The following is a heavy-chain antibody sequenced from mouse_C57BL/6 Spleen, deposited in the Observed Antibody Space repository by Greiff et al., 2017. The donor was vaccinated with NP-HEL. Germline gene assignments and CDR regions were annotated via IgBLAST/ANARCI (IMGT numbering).Heavy chain of an antibody. V-gene: IGHV1-69*01. Sequence: QVQLQQPGAELVMPGASVKLSCKASGYTFTSYWMHWVKQRPGQGLEWIGEIDPSDSYTNYNQKFKGKSTLTVDKSSSTAYMQLSSLTSEDSAVYYCASIGNYDYFDYWGQGTTLTVSS. CDR2: IDPSDSYT. CDR3: ASIGNYDYFDY. J-gene: IGHJ2*01. CDR1: GYTFTSYW. D-gene: IGHD2-1*01.